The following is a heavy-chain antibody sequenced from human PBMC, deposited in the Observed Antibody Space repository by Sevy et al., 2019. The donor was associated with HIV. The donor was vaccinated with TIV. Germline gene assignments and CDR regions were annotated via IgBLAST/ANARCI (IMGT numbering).Heavy chain of an antibody. J-gene: IGHJ4*02. Sequence: GGSLRRSCAASGFILSDHYMDWVRQAPGKGLEWVGRTRNRANGYTTEYAASVKGRFTISRDDSRNTLYLQMNSLKSEDTAVYYCTRDVSAALDYWGQGTLVTVSS. CDR1: GFILSDHY. CDR2: TRNRANGYTT. V-gene: IGHV3-72*01. D-gene: IGHD6-13*01. CDR3: TRDVSAALDY.